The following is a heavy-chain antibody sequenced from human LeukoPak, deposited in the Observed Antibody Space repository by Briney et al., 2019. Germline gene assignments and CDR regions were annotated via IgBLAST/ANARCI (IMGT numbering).Heavy chain of an antibody. CDR1: GFTFDDYA. CDR2: ISWNSGSI. CDR3: AEDRLRSRSLIYGMDV. J-gene: IGHJ6*02. V-gene: IGHV3-9*01. D-gene: IGHD5-12*01. Sequence: GGSLRLSCAASGFTFDDYAMHWVRQAPGKGLEWVSGISWNSGSIGYADSVKGRFTISRDNAKNSLYLQMNSLRAEDTALYYCAEDRLRSRSLIYGMDVWGQGTTVTVSS.